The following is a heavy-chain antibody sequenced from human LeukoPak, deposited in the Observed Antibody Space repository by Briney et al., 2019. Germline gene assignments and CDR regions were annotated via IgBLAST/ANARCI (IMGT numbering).Heavy chain of an antibody. CDR3: AGEHSGGWRLDY. CDR2: IYHSGST. CDR1: GGSISSGSYY. D-gene: IGHD2-15*01. V-gene: IGHV4-61*01. J-gene: IGHJ4*02. Sequence: PSETLSLTCTVSGGSISSGSYYWSWIRRPPGKVREWIGYIYHSGSTTYNPSLRSRVTMSLDTSKNQFSLKLASVTAADTAVYYCAGEHSGGWRLDYWGQGTLVTVSS.